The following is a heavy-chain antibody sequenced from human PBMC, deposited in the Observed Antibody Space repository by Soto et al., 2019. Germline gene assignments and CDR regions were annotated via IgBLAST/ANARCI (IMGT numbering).Heavy chain of an antibody. CDR3: ARRWGPTFDF. J-gene: IGHJ4*02. CDR1: GGSISSGGYY. Sequence: SETLSLTCTVSGGSISSGGYYWSWIRQHPGKGLEWIGYIYYSGSTYYNPSLKSRVTISVDTSKNQFSLKLSSVTAADTAVYYCARRWGPTFDFWGQGTLVTVSS. V-gene: IGHV4-31*03. CDR2: IYYSGST. D-gene: IGHD1-26*01.